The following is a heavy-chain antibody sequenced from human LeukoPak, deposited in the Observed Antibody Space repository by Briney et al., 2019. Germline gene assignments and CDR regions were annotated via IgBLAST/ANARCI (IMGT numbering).Heavy chain of an antibody. CDR1: GGSISSGGYY. V-gene: IGHV4-31*03. D-gene: IGHD2-8*01. CDR3: ARHHCTNGVCYYYYYYGMDV. CDR2: IYYSGST. J-gene: IGHJ6*02. Sequence: SETLSLTCTVSGGSISSGGYYWSWIRQHPGKGLEWIGYIYYSGSTYYNPSLKSRVTISVDTSKNQFSLKLSSVTAADTAVYYCARHHCTNGVCYYYYYYGMDVWGQGTTVTVSS.